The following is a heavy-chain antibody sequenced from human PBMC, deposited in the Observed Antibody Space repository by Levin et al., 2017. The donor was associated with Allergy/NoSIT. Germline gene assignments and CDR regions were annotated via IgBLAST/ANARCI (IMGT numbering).Heavy chain of an antibody. Sequence: GSGPTLVKPTQTLTLTCTFSGFSLSTSGMCVSWIRQPPGKALEWLARIDWDDDKFYSTSLKTRLTISKDTSKNQVVLTMTNMDPVDTATYYCARGRMGRSWNYFDYWGQGTLVTVSS. CDR3: ARGRMGRSWNYFDY. D-gene: IGHD5-12*01. CDR1: GFSLSTSGMC. V-gene: IGHV2-70*17. CDR2: IDWDDDK. J-gene: IGHJ4*02.